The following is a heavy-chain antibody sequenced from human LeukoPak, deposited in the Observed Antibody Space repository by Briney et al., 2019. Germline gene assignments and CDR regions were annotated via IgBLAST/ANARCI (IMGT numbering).Heavy chain of an antibody. Sequence: GGSLRLSCAASGFTFSSYGMHWVRQAPGKGLEWVAVISYDGSNKYYADSVKGRFTISRDNSKNTLYLQMNSLRAEDTAVYYCESSGSFHGLVDYWGQGTLVTVSS. V-gene: IGHV3-30*03. J-gene: IGHJ4*02. CDR2: ISYDGSNK. CDR3: ESSGSFHGLVDY. D-gene: IGHD1-26*01. CDR1: GFTFSSYG.